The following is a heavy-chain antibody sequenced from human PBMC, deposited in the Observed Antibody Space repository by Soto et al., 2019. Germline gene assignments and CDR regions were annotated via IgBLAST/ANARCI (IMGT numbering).Heavy chain of an antibody. CDR1: GFTFSSYA. CDR2: ISGSGGST. V-gene: IGHV3-23*01. D-gene: IGHD1-26*01. J-gene: IGHJ4*02. Sequence: GGSLILSCAASGFTFSSYAMSWVRQAPGKGLEWVSAISGSGGSTYYADSVKGRFTISRDNSKNTLYLQMNSLRAEDTAVYYCAKVPSSRRPSGSYYPFDYWGQGTLVTVSS. CDR3: AKVPSSRRPSGSYYPFDY.